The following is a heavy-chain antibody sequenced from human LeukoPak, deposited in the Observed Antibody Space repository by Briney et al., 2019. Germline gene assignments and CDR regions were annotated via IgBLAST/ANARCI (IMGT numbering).Heavy chain of an antibody. D-gene: IGHD1-14*01. CDR3: ARTGVADLSFDY. V-gene: IGHV1-69*01. Sequence: ASVKASCKASGGTFSSYAISWVRQAPGQGREWMGGIIPIFGTANYAQKFQGRVTITADESTSTAYMELSSLRSEDTAVYYCARTGVADLSFDYWGQGTLATVSS. CDR2: IIPIFGTA. J-gene: IGHJ4*02. CDR1: GGTFSSYA.